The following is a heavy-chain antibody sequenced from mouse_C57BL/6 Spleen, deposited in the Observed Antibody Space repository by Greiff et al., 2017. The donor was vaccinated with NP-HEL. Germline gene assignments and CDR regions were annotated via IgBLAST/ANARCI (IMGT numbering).Heavy chain of an antibody. J-gene: IGHJ3*01. V-gene: IGHV1-7*01. CDR3: AREDYDGSSYGGFAY. Sequence: QVQLKQSGAELAKPGASVKLSCKASGYTFTSYWMHWVKQRPGQGLEWIGYINPSSGYTKYNQKFKDKATLTADKSSSTAYMQLSSLTYEDSAVYYCAREDYDGSSYGGFAYWGQGTLVTVSA. CDR1: GYTFTSYW. CDR2: INPSSGYT. D-gene: IGHD1-1*01.